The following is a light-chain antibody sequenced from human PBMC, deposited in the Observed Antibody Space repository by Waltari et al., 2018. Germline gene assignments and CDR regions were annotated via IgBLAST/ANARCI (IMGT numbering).Light chain of an antibody. V-gene: IGLV2-11*01. CDR3: CSFAGSYTFV. CDR2: DVS. J-gene: IGLJ1*01. Sequence: QSALTQPRSVSGSPGQSVTIPCTVTSRDVGGYHYVSWFQQHPGKVPKLLIYDVSERPSDVPDRFSGSKSANTASLTISGLQTEDEADYYCCSFAGSYTFVFGSGTRVTVL. CDR1: SRDVGGYHY.